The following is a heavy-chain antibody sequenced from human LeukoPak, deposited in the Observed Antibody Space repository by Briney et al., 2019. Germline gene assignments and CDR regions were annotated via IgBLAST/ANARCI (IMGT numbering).Heavy chain of an antibody. CDR3: EVSGATDGFDI. CDR2: IRYDGSNN. J-gene: IGHJ3*02. D-gene: IGHD1-26*01. CDR1: GFTFSSHV. Sequence: PGGALRHSCAASGFTFSSHVMHWVRQAPGKGREGVAFIRYDGSNNTQGPSGKGRFTTDRDNSKNTMYQQMNRVRAKDTAVSYCEVSGATDGFDIWGQGRMVSVSS. V-gene: IGHV3-30*02.